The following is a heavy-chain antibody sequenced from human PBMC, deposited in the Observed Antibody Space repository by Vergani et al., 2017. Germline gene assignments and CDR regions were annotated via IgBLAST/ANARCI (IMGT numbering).Heavy chain of an antibody. J-gene: IGHJ4*02. CDR3: ARDRGIQRWLGY. D-gene: IGHD5-18*01. CDR1: GFTFSSYS. V-gene: IGHV3-21*01. Sequence: EVQLVESGGGLVKPGGSLRLSCAASGFTFSSYSMNWVRQAPGKGLEWVSSISSSSSYIYYADAVKGRFTISRDNAKNSLYLQMNSLRAEDTAVYYCARDRGIQRWLGYWGQGTLVTVSS. CDR2: ISSSSSYI.